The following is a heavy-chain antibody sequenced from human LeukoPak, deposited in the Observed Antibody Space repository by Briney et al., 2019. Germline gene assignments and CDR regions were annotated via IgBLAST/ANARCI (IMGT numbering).Heavy chain of an antibody. CDR1: GFTFDDYA. D-gene: IGHD3-9*01. Sequence: GGSLRLSCAASGFTFDDYAMHWVRQAPGKGLEWVSLISGDGGSTYYADSVKGRFTISRDSSKNSLYLQMNSLRTEDTALYYCAKDVDILTGHYGMDVWGQGTTVTVSS. V-gene: IGHV3-43*02. J-gene: IGHJ6*02. CDR2: ISGDGGST. CDR3: AKDVDILTGHYGMDV.